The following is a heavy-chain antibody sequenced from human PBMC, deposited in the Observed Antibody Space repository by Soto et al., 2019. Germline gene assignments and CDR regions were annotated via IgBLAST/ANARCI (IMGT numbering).Heavy chain of an antibody. CDR2: IVAMFGTA. J-gene: IGHJ5*02. V-gene: IGHV1-69*12. CDR3: ARDGDPQSAFWSGPLGGGRFDP. Sequence: QVQLVQSGAEVKKPGSSVNVSCKTSGGTFGNSAVTWVRQAPGQGLEWLGGIVAMFGTANYAQKFQGRVTIPADESTITAYMELNSLKTDDTAVYYCARDGDPQSAFWSGPLGGGRFDPWGQGTLVTVSS. CDR1: GGTFGNSA. D-gene: IGHD3-3*01.